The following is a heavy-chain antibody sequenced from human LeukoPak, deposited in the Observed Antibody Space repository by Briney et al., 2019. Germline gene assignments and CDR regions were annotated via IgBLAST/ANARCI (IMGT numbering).Heavy chain of an antibody. V-gene: IGHV4-4*07. J-gene: IGHJ4*02. CDR3: ARVGDYALKD. Sequence: SETLSLTCTVSGGSISIYYWSWIRQPAGKGLEWIGRIDTSGITNYNPSLRSRVSMSVDTSKNQFSLRLSSVTAADTAVYYCARVGDYALKDWGQGTLVTVSS. CDR1: GGSISIYY. D-gene: IGHD3-16*01. CDR2: IDTSGIT.